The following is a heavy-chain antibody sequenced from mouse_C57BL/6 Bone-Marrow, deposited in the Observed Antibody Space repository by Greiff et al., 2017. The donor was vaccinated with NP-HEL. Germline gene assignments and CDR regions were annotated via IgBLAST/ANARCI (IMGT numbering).Heavy chain of an antibody. D-gene: IGHD1-1*01. V-gene: IGHV5-4*01. CDR3: ARDIPYYYGSSFYWYFDV. CDR2: ISDGGSYT. Sequence: EVKLVESGGGLVKPGGSLKLSCAASGFTFSSYAVSWVRQTPEKRLEWVATISDGGSYTYYPDNVKGRFTISRDNAKNNLYLQMSHLKSEDTAMYYCARDIPYYYGSSFYWYFDVWGTGTTVTVSS. J-gene: IGHJ1*03. CDR1: GFTFSSYA.